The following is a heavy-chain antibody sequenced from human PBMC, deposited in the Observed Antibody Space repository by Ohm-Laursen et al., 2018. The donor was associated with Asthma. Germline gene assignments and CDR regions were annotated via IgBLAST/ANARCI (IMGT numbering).Heavy chain of an antibody. J-gene: IGHJ1*01. D-gene: IGHD1-26*01. CDR2: ISTASSFI. V-gene: IGHV3-21*01. CDR3: ARIGPEWELPGREYSLHH. CDR1: GYTFSRYS. Sequence: LSLTCAASGYTFSRYSIHWVRQIPGKGLEWVASISTASSFIYYADSVRGRFTTSRDNAKNSVYLQMNSLRAEDTALYYCARIGPEWELPGREYSLHHWGEGTLVTVSS.